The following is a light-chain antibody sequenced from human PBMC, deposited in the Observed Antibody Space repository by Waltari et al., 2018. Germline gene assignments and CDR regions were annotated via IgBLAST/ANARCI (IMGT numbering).Light chain of an antibody. V-gene: IGLV2-23*02. CDR3: CSYAGSHTFVV. CDR2: EVS. J-gene: IGLJ2*01. CDR1: SSDVGIYNL. Sequence: QSALTQPASVSGSPGQSITISCTGTSSDVGIYNLVSWYQQHPGKAPKLMIYEVSKRPSGVSNRFAGSKSGNTASLTISGLQAEYEADYYCCSYAGSHTFVVFGGGTKLTVL.